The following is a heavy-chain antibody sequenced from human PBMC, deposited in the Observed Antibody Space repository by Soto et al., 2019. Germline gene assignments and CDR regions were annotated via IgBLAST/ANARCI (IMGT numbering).Heavy chain of an antibody. V-gene: IGHV3-7*03. CDR3: ARYFRGSGRYFFDY. CDR1: GFTFITSF. J-gene: IGHJ4*02. CDR2: INQDGGGT. Sequence: PGGSLRLSWVASGFTFITSFMGWVRQAPGKGLEWVANINQDGGGTYYVDSVEGRFTISRDNAKDSLYLQMNSLRGEDTAVYYCARYFRGSGRYFFDYWGQGTLVTVSS. D-gene: IGHD6-19*01.